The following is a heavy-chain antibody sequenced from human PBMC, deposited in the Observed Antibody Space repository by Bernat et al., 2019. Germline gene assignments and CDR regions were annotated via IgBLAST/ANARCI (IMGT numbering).Heavy chain of an antibody. CDR1: GFTFSSYG. CDR2: IWYDGSNK. V-gene: IGHV3-33*01. D-gene: IGHD6-13*01. J-gene: IGHJ4*02. CDR3: ARDIAAAGIFIFPPGY. Sequence: QVQLVESGGGVVQPGRSLRLSCAASGFTFSSYGMHWVRQAPGKGLEWVAVIWYDGSNKYYADSVKGRFTISRDNSKNTLYLQMNSLRAEDTAVYYCARDIAAAGIFIFPPGYWGQGTLVTVSS.